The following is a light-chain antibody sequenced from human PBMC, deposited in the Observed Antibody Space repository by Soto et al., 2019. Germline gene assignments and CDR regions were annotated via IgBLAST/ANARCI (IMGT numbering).Light chain of an antibody. CDR2: DVS. CDR3: SSYTSSITYD. CDR1: SSDVGDYNH. J-gene: IGLJ1*01. Sequence: QSALTQPASVSGSPGQSITISCTGNSSDVGDYNHVSWYQQHPGEAPKVMIYDVSSRPSGVSNRFSGSKSGNAASLTISGLQAEDEADYYCSSYTSSITYDFGTGTKLTVL. V-gene: IGLV2-14*01.